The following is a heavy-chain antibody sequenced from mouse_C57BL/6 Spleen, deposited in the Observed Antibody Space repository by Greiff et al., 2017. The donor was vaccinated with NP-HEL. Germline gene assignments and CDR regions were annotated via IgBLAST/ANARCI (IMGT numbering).Heavy chain of an antibody. CDR2: IYPGDGDT. Sequence: QVQLKQSGPELVKPGASVKISCKASGYAFSSSWMNWVKQRPGKGLEWIGRIYPGDGDTNYNGKFKGKATLTADKSSSTAYMQLSSLTSEDSAVYFCAPYHYGSRGWYFDVWGTGTTVTVSS. CDR1: GYAFSSSW. CDR3: APYHYGSRGWYFDV. V-gene: IGHV1-82*01. J-gene: IGHJ1*03. D-gene: IGHD1-1*01.